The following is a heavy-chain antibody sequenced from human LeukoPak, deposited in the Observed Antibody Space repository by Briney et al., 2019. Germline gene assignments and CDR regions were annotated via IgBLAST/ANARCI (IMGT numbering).Heavy chain of an antibody. J-gene: IGHJ5*02. V-gene: IGHV4-59*05. CDR1: GDSISSSY. CDR3: ARKSYSYGYRYNWFDP. D-gene: IGHD5-18*01. CDR2: IYYSGST. Sequence: SETLSLTCTVSGDSISSSYWSWIRQPAGKGLEWIGSIYYSGSTYYNPSLKSRVTISVDTSKNQFSLKLSSVTAADTAVYYCARKSYSYGYRYNWFDPWGQGTLVTVSS.